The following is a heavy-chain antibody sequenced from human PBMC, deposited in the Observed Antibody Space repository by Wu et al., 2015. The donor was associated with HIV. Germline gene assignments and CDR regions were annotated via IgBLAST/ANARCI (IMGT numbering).Heavy chain of an antibody. J-gene: IGHJ2*01. CDR3: ARSSSGYWYFDL. D-gene: IGHD3-22*01. V-gene: IGHV1-45*02. Sequence: QMQLVQSGAEVKKTGSSVKVSCKASGYTFTYRYLHWVRQAPGQALEWMGWITPFNGNTNYAQKFQDRVTITRDRSMSTAYMELSSLRSEDTAMYYCARSSSGYWYFDLWGRGTLVTVSS. CDR2: ITPFNGNT. CDR1: GYTFTYRY.